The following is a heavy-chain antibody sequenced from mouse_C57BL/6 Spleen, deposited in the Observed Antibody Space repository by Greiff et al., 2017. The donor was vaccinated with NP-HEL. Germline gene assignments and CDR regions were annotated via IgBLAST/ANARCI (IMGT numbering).Heavy chain of an antibody. Sequence: EVQLQQSGPELVKPGASVKISCKASGYSFTGYYMNWVKQSPEKSLEWIGEINPSTGGTTYNQKFKAKATLTVDKSSSTAYMQLKSLTSEDSAVYYYARRDGTYYYLYAMDYWGQGTSVTVSS. CDR3: ARRDGTYYYLYAMDY. CDR2: INPSTGGT. CDR1: GYSFTGYY. D-gene: IGHD2-1*01. J-gene: IGHJ4*01. V-gene: IGHV1-42*01.